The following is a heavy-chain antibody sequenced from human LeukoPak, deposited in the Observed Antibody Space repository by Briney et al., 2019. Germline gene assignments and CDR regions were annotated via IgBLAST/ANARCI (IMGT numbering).Heavy chain of an antibody. CDR3: RAAADLNDY. Sequence: GGSLRLFCAASGFTFSVSAMRWVRQAAGEGLEWLGCIRSKADSYPTTYAAWVKGRFIVSRDDSKNTADLQMNSLKTEDTAVYYCRAAADLNDYWGQGTLVTVSS. J-gene: IGHJ4*02. CDR2: IRSKADSYPT. V-gene: IGHV3-73*01. CDR1: GFTFSVSA. D-gene: IGHD6-13*01.